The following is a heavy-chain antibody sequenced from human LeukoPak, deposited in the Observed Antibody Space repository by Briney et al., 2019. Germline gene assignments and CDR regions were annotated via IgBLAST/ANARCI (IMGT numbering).Heavy chain of an antibody. CDR2: IYSDGST. D-gene: IGHD1-1*01. Sequence: PGGSLRLSCAASGFIVSGDFMSWVRQAPGKGLEWVSVIYSDGSTYYADSVKGRFTISRDNSKNTLDLQMTGLRAEDTALYYCARDRGSYYIDFWGQGTPVTVSS. J-gene: IGHJ4*02. CDR1: GFIVSGDF. CDR3: ARDRGSYYIDF. V-gene: IGHV3-66*01.